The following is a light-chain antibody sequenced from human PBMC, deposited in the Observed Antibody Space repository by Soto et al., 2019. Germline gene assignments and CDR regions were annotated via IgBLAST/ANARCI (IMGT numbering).Light chain of an antibody. CDR2: LSSDGSH. CDR1: SGHSSYA. CDR3: QTWDTGARVV. V-gene: IGLV4-69*01. J-gene: IGLJ2*01. Sequence: HLVLTQSPSASASLGASVKLTCTLSSGHSSYAIAWHQQQPEKGPRYLMKLSSDGSHSKGDGIPDRFSGSSSGAERYLTISSLQSEDDADYYCQTWDTGARVVFGGGTKLTVL.